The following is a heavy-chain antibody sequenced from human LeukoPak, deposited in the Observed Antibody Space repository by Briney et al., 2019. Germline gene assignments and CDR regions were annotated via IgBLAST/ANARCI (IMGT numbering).Heavy chain of an antibody. D-gene: IGHD3-10*01. CDR3: ARNYYGSGSYYPPGY. CDR1: GFTFSRND. V-gene: IGHV3-33*07. J-gene: IGHJ4*02. CDR2: IWYDGSNK. Sequence: GGSLRLSCAASGFTFSRNDMYWVRQAPGKGLEWVAVIWYDGSNKYYADSVKGRFTISRDNSKNTLYLQMNSLRAEDAAVYYCARNYYGSGSYYPPGYWGQGTLVTVSS.